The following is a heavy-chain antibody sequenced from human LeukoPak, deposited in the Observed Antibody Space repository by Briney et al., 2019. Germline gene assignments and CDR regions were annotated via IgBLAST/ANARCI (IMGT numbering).Heavy chain of an antibody. CDR1: XXSIXXXY. Sequence: SXXSIXXXYWSWIRQPPGKGLEWIGYIFYSGSTNYNPSLESGVTISVDTSKNQFSRTRRCVNAADTAGYYCTXXXXXXXXXXXYXMDVWGKGTTVTISS. CDR3: TXXXXXXXXXXXYXMDV. V-gene: IGHV4-59*08. J-gene: IGHJ6*03. CDR2: IFYSGST.